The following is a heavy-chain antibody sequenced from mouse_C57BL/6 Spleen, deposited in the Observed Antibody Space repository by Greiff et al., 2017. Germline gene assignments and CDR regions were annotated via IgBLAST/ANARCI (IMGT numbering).Heavy chain of an antibody. Sequence: VQLQQPGAELVKPGASVKMSCKASGYTFTSYWITWVKQRPGQGLEWIGDIYPGSGSTNYNEKSKSKATLPVDTSSSTAYMQLSSLTSEDSAVYYCASSENYYGSRYFDYWGQGTTLTVSS. CDR2: IYPGSGST. CDR3: ASSENYYGSRYFDY. J-gene: IGHJ2*01. CDR1: GYTFTSYW. V-gene: IGHV1-55*01. D-gene: IGHD1-1*01.